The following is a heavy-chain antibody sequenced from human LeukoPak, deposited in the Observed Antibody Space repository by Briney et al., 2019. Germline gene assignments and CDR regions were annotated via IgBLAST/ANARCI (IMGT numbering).Heavy chain of an antibody. J-gene: IGHJ4*02. D-gene: IGHD3-22*01. V-gene: IGHV4-59*01. CDR3: VRVTAYMIEDYFDY. CDR1: GGSIIIYN. Sequence: SETLSLTCTFSGGSIIIYNWSWIRQPPGRGLERIGYTYYSGGTNYNPSLKSRVTISVKTSKNQFSLKLSSVTAADTAVYYRVRVTAYMIEDYFDYWGKGTLVTVSS. CDR2: TYYSGGT.